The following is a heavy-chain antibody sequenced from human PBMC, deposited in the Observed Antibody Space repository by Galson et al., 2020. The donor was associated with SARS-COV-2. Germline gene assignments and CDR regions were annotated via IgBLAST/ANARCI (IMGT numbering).Heavy chain of an antibody. CDR1: GYSFTSYW. V-gene: IGHV5-10-1*01. Sequence: HGESLKISCKGSGYSFTSYWISWVRQMPGKGLEWMGRIDPSDSYTNYSPSFQGHVTISADKSISTAYLQWSSLKASDTAMYYWARHFSGLLLNWFDPWGQGTLVTVSS. CDR3: ARHFSGLLLNWFDP. D-gene: IGHD3-10*01. J-gene: IGHJ5*02. CDR2: IDPSDSYT.